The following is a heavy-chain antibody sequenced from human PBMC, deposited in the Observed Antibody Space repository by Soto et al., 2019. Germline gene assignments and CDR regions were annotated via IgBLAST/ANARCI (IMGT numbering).Heavy chain of an antibody. CDR3: ATEPKQWLDHGGPDY. CDR2: FDPEDGET. CDR1: GCTLTELY. D-gene: IGHD6-19*01. V-gene: IGHV1-24*01. J-gene: IGHJ4*02. Sequence: ASVKVSCKVSGCTLTELYMHWVRQAPGKGLEWMGGFDPEDGETIYAQKFQGRVTMTEDTSTDTAYMELSSLRSEDTAVYYCATEPKQWLDHGGPDYWGQGTLVTVSS.